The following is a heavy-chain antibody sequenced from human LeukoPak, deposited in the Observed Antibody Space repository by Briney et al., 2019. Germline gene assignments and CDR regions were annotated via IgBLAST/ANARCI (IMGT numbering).Heavy chain of an antibody. CDR1: GGSFSGYY. Sequence: PSETLSLTCAVYGGSFSGYYWSWIRQPPGQGLEWIGEINHSGSTNYNPSLKSRVTISVDTSKNQFSLKLSSVTAADTAVYYCARGLKLFDPWGQGTLVTVSS. J-gene: IGHJ5*02. D-gene: IGHD6-6*01. V-gene: IGHV4-34*01. CDR3: ARGLKLFDP. CDR2: INHSGST.